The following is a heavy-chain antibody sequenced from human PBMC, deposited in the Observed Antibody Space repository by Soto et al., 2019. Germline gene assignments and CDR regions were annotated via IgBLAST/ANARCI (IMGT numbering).Heavy chain of an antibody. D-gene: IGHD2-2*01. Sequence: EVQLVESGGGLVQPGGSLRLSCEVSGLTFSDYEMNWVRQAPGKGLEWIAYISSSGDTIYYADSVKGRFTISRDNAKNSLYLQMNSLRAEDTAVYYCARGGYCSSSLCYWLNAFDIWGQRTMVTVSS. J-gene: IGHJ3*02. V-gene: IGHV3-48*03. CDR2: ISSSGDTI. CDR1: GLTFSDYE. CDR3: ARGGYCSSSLCYWLNAFDI.